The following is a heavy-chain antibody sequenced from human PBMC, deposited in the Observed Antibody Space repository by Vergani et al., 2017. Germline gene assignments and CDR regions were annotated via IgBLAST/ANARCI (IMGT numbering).Heavy chain of an antibody. D-gene: IGHD4-17*01. CDR2: INHSGST. Sequence: QVQLQESGPGLVKPSQTLSLTCTVSGGSISSGGYYWSWIRQPPGKGLEWIGEINHSGSTNYNPSLKSRVTISVDTSKNQFSLKLSSVTAADTAVYYCARMGLGSPAHGAWFDPWGQGTLVTVSS. CDR3: ARMGLGSPAHGAWFDP. CDR1: GGSISSGGYY. J-gene: IGHJ5*02. V-gene: IGHV4-31*03.